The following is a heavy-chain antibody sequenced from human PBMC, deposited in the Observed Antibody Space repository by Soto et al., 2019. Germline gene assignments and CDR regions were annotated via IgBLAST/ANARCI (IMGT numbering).Heavy chain of an antibody. V-gene: IGHV2-5*02. J-gene: IGHJ4*02. CDR3: ARSFGGVTLPSH. D-gene: IGHD3-3*01. CDR2: IYWDDDK. Sequence: QITLKESGPTLVKPTQTLTLTCTFSGFSLSTSGGGVGWLRQPPGKALEWLALIYWDDDKRYSPSLKSRLTITKDTSKNQVVLTMTNMDPVDTATYYCARSFGGVTLPSHGGQGTLVTVSS. CDR1: GFSLSTSGGG.